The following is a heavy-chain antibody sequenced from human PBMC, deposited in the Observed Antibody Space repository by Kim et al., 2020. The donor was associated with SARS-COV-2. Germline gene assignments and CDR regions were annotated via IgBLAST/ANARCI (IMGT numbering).Heavy chain of an antibody. CDR3: ARDGMGNYYDSSGYYN. J-gene: IGHJ4*02. CDR2: INAGNGNT. V-gene: IGHV1-3*01. CDR1: GYTFTSYA. Sequence: ASVKVSCKASGYTFTSYAMHWVRQAPGQRLEWMGWINAGNGNTKYSQKFQGRVTITRDTSASTAYMELSSLRSEDTAVYYCARDGMGNYYDSSGYYNWGQGTLVTVSS. D-gene: IGHD3-22*01.